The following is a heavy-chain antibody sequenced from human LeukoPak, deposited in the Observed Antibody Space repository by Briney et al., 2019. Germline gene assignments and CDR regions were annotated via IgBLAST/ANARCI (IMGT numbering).Heavy chain of an antibody. CDR2: INPNSGGT. J-gene: IGHJ3*02. Sequence: ASVKVSCKASGYTFTSYYIHWVRQAPGQGLEWMGWINPNSGGTSYAQKFQGRVTMTRDTSISTAYMELSRLRSDDTAVYYCARSNWNSDAFDIWGQGTMVTVSS. V-gene: IGHV1-2*02. CDR3: ARSNWNSDAFDI. D-gene: IGHD1-7*01. CDR1: GYTFTSYY.